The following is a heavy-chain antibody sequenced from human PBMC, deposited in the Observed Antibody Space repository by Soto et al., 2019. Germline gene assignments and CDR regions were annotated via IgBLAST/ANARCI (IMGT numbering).Heavy chain of an antibody. D-gene: IGHD3-10*01. CDR3: AKATDYYGSGNNLDY. J-gene: IGHJ4*02. Sequence: EVQLLESGGGLVQPGGSLRLSCAASGFTFSSYAMSWVRQAPGKGLGWVSAISGSGGSTYYADSVKGRFTISRDNSKNTLYLQMNSLRAEDTAVYYCAKATDYYGSGNNLDYWGQGTLVTVSS. CDR2: ISGSGGST. CDR1: GFTFSSYA. V-gene: IGHV3-23*01.